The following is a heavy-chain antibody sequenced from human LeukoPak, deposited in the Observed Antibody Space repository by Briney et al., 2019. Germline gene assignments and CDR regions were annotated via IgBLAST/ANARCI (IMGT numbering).Heavy chain of an antibody. V-gene: IGHV4-59*08. Sequence: PSETLPLICTASGGPISSYYWSWIRQPPGKGLEWSGYIYYSGSTNDSPSLKMRVTISVDTSKNQFSLKLSSVTAADTAVYYCARIFGGYSPPYYFDYWGQGTLVTVSS. J-gene: IGHJ4*02. CDR2: IYYSGST. CDR3: ARIFGGYSPPYYFDY. D-gene: IGHD3-22*01. CDR1: GGPISSYY.